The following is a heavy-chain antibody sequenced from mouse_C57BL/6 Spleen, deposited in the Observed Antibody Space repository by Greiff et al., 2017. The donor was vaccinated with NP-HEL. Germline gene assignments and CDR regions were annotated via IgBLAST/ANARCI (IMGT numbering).Heavy chain of an antibody. CDR3: ARHYYGSSYDYYAMDY. Sequence: QVQLQQSGPELVKPGASVKISCKASGYAFSSSWMNWVKQRPGKGLEWIGRIYPGDGDTNYNGKFKGKATLTADKSSSTAYMQLSSLTSEDSAVYFCARHYYGSSYDYYAMDYWGQGTSVTVSS. CDR1: GYAFSSSW. D-gene: IGHD1-1*01. V-gene: IGHV1-82*01. CDR2: IYPGDGDT. J-gene: IGHJ4*01.